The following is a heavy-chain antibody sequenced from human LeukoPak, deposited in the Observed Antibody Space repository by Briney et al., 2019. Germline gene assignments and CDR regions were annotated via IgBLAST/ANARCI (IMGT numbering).Heavy chain of an antibody. CDR3: ARDTVTYYYGMDV. CDR1: GYTFTSYD. D-gene: IGHD4-17*01. CDR2: ISAYNSNT. V-gene: IGHV1-18*01. Sequence: ASVKVSCKASGYTFTSYDISWVRQAPGQGLEWMGWISAYNSNTNYAQKLQGRVTTTTDTSTSTAYMELRSLRSDDTAVYYCARDTVTYYYGMDVWGQGTTVTVSS. J-gene: IGHJ6*02.